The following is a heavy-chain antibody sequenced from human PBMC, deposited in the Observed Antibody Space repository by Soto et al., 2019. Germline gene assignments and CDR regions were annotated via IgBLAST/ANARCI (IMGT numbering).Heavy chain of an antibody. V-gene: IGHV3-23*01. Sequence: GGSLRLSCAASGFTFSNYAMSWVRQAPGKGLEWVSSFSGSGGNTYYADSVKGRFTISRDNSKSMLYLQMNNLRAGDTALYYCAKGSYDILTGWDYWGQGTLVTVSS. D-gene: IGHD3-9*01. CDR3: AKGSYDILTGWDY. CDR1: GFTFSNYA. J-gene: IGHJ4*02. CDR2: FSGSGGNT.